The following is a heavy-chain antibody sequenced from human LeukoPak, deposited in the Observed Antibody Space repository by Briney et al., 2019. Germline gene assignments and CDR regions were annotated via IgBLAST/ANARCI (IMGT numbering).Heavy chain of an antibody. V-gene: IGHV4-38-2*01. CDR2: IYHSGST. J-gene: IGHJ3*02. CDR3: ARRERGYAFDI. Sequence: SETLSLTCAVSGYSISSGYYWGWIRQPPGKGLEWIGSIYHSGSTYYNPSLKSRVTISVDTSKNQFSLKLSSVTAADTAVYYCARRERGYAFDIWGQGTMVTVSS. CDR1: GYSISSGYY.